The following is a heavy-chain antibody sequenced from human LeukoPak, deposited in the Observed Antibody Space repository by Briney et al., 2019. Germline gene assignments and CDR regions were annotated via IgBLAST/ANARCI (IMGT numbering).Heavy chain of an antibody. CDR3: ARDDLVATVHQYYYYGMDV. D-gene: IGHD5-12*01. CDR2: IYYSGST. Sequence: SESLSLTCTVSGGSIISSSYYWGWIRQPPGKGLEWIGSIYYSGSTYYNPSLKSRVTISVDTSKNQFSLKLSSVTAADTAVYYCARDDLVATVHQYYYYGMDVWGQGTTVTVSS. J-gene: IGHJ6*02. V-gene: IGHV4-39*07. CDR1: GGSIISSSYY.